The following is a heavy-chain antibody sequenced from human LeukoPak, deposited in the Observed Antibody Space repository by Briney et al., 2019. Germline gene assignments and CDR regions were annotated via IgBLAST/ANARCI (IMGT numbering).Heavy chain of an antibody. D-gene: IGHD6-13*01. CDR2: INQDGSVK. V-gene: IGHV3-7*01. CDR1: GFTFGNYW. J-gene: IGHJ4*02. Sequence: GGFLRLSCVASGFTFGNYWMTWVRQAPGKGLEWVANINQDGSVKNYVDSVKGRFTISRDNAKNSLYLQISSLRAEDTAVYYCARDPYSSWYYYTRAPFDYWGQGTLVTVSS. CDR3: ARDPYSSWYYYTRAPFDY.